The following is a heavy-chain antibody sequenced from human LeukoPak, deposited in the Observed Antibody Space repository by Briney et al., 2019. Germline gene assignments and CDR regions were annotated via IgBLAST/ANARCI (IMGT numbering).Heavy chain of an antibody. CDR1: GYSISSYY. CDR3: ARLGVVTNFDY. V-gene: IGHV4-59*08. D-gene: IGHD2-21*02. J-gene: IGHJ4*02. Sequence: SETLSLTCTVSGYSISSYYWCWIRQPPGKGLEWIGYIYYRGNTIYNPSLKSRVTISVDTSNNQFSLKLSSVTAADTAVYYCARLGVVTNFDYWGQGALVTVSS. CDR2: IYYRGNT.